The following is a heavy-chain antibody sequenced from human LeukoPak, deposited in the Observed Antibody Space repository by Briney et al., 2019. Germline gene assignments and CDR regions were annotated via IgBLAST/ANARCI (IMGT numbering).Heavy chain of an antibody. CDR2: ISGAGGVT. D-gene: IGHD6-13*01. CDR3: ARVGYSSSWLPKY. CDR1: GFTFSSYG. J-gene: IGHJ4*02. Sequence: GGSLRLSCVASGFTFSSYGLTWVRQAPGKGLEWVSTISGAGGVTTYADSVKGRFIISRDNSKSTLFVQMNSLRAEDTATYFCARVGYSSSWLPKYWGQGTLVTVSS. V-gene: IGHV3-23*01.